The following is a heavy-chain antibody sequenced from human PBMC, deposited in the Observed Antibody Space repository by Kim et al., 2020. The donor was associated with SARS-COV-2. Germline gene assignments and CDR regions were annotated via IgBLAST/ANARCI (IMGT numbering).Heavy chain of an antibody. CDR2: INAGNGNT. J-gene: IGHJ4*02. CDR3: ARGSDGGATSGD. Sequence: ASVKVSCKASGYTFTSYAIHWVRQAPGQRPEWMGWINAGNGNTKYSQKFQVRVSITRDTSASTAYLELSSLKSEDTAVYYCARGSDGGATSGDWGQGTLVTVSS. D-gene: IGHD3-10*01. V-gene: IGHV1-3*01. CDR1: GYTFTSYA.